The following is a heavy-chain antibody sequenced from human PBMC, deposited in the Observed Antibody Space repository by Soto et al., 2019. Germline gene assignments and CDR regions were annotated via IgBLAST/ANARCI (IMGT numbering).Heavy chain of an antibody. CDR1: GYTFTSYD. Sequence: SVKVSCKASGYTFTSYDINWVRQATGQGLEWMGWMNPNSGTANYAQKFQGRVTITADESTSTAYMELSSLRSEDTAVYYCARDESRDGYNKVQFGYWGQGTLVTVSS. CDR3: ARDESRDGYNKVQFGY. D-gene: IGHD1-1*01. CDR2: MNPNSGTA. V-gene: IGHV1-69*13. J-gene: IGHJ4*02.